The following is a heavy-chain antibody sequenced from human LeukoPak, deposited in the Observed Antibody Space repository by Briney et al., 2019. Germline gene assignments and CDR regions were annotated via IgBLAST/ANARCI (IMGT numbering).Heavy chain of an antibody. Sequence: PGGSLRLSCAVSGFTVSGNYMSWVRQAPGKGLEWVSSISSSSSYIYYADSVKGRFTISRDNAKNSLYLQMNSLRAEDTAVYYCARATIKAFDIWGQGTMVTVSS. CDR3: ARATIKAFDI. CDR2: ISSSSSYI. D-gene: IGHD5-12*01. V-gene: IGHV3-21*01. CDR1: GFTVSGNY. J-gene: IGHJ3*02.